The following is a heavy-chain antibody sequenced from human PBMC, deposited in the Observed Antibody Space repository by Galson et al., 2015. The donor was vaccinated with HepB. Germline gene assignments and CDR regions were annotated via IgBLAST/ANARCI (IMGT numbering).Heavy chain of an antibody. D-gene: IGHD6-13*01. J-gene: IGHJ4*02. CDR1: GFTFSSYA. Sequence: SLRLSCAASGFTFSSYAMSWVRQAPGKGLEWVSAISGSGGSTYYADSVKGRFTISRDNSKNTLYLQMNSLRAEDTAVYYCAKVSGSRVAAAGNFDYWGQGTLVTVSS. CDR3: AKVSGSRVAAAGNFDY. CDR2: ISGSGGST. V-gene: IGHV3-23*01.